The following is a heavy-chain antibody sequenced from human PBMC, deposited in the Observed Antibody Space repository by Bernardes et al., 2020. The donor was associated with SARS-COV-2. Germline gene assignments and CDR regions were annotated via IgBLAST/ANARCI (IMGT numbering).Heavy chain of an antibody. V-gene: IGHV3-30*04. CDR2: ISSDGSNK. CDR1: GFTFSRYI. Sequence: GGSLRLSCAASGFTFSRYIMHWVRQAPGKGLEWVAVISSDGSNKNYGDSVRGRFTISRDNSKNTLYLQMDSLRAEDMAMYYCARDGILQWSYVGEFDYWGQGALVTVSS. CDR3: ARDGILQWSYVGEFDY. D-gene: IGHD2-15*01. J-gene: IGHJ4*02.